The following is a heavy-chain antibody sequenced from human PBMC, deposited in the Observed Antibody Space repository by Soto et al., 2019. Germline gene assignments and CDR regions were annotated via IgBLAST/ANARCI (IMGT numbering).Heavy chain of an antibody. J-gene: IGHJ4*02. Sequence: VQLVESGGGLVQPGGSLRLSCAASGFTFSSYSMNWVRQAPGKGLEWVSYISSSSSTIYYADSVKGRFTISRDNAKNSLYLQMNSLRDEDTAVYYCAREIPQDYYDSSGYYEGAFDYWGQGTLVTVSS. CDR2: ISSSSSTI. CDR3: AREIPQDYYDSSGYYEGAFDY. CDR1: GFTFSSYS. D-gene: IGHD3-22*01. V-gene: IGHV3-48*02.